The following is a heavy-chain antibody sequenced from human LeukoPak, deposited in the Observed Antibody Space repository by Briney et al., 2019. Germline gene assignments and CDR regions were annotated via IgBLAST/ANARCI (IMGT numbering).Heavy chain of an antibody. V-gene: IGHV3-7*01. CDR1: GFTFSSYW. CDR3: ASAGDCSSTSCYQI. D-gene: IGHD2-2*01. J-gene: IGHJ3*02. Sequence: PGGSLRLSCAASGFTFSSYWMGWVRQAPGKGLEWVANIKQDGSEKYYVDSVKGRFTISRDNAKNSLYLQMNSLRAEDTAVYYCASAGDCSSTSCYQIWGQGTMVTVSS. CDR2: IKQDGSEK.